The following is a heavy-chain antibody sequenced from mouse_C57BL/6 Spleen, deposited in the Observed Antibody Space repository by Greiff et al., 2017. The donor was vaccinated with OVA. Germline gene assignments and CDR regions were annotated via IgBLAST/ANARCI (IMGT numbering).Heavy chain of an antibody. V-gene: IGHV1-39*01. CDR2: INPNYGTT. D-gene: IGHD1-1*01. CDR3: ATYGSNSYYAMDY. Sequence: EVKLQESGPELVKPGASVKISCKASGYSFTDYNMNWVKQSNGKSLEWIGVINPNYGTTSYNQKFKGKATLTVDQSSSTAYMQLNSLTSEDSAVYYCATYGSNSYYAMDYWGQGTSVTVSS. CDR1: GYSFTDYN. J-gene: IGHJ4*01.